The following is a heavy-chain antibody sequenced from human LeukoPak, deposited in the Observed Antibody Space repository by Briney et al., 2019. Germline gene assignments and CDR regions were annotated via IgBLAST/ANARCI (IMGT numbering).Heavy chain of an antibody. CDR1: GYTFTSYD. D-gene: IGHD2-2*01. J-gene: IGHJ6*03. Sequence: ASVKVSCKASGYTFTSYDINWVRQATGQGLEWMGWMNPNSGNTGYAQKFQGRVTMTRNTSISTAYMELSSLRSEDTAVYYCARGRGRCSSTSCYWWMGYYYYFMDVWGKGTTVTISS. CDR2: MNPNSGNT. CDR3: ARGRGRCSSTSCYWWMGYYYYFMDV. V-gene: IGHV1-8*01.